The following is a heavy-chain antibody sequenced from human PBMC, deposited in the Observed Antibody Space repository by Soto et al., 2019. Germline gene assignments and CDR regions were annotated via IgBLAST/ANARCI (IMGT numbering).Heavy chain of an antibody. CDR1: GGSLSPNY. D-gene: IGHD5-12*01. CDR2: IYYAGST. J-gene: IGHJ4*02. V-gene: IGHV4-59*08. Sequence: SETLSLTCTVSGGSLSPNYWSWIRQPPGRGLEWIGFIYYAGSTKYNPSLNSRVTISVDTSKNQFSLTVTSVTAADTAVYYCARRTVATETFDYRGQGTLVTVPS. CDR3: ARRTVATETFDY.